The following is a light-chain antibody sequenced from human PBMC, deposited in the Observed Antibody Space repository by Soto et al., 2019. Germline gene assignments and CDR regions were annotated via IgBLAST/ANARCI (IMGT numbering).Light chain of an antibody. Sequence: QSALTQPASVSGSPGQSITISCTGTSSDVGGYNYVSWYQQHPGKAPKLMIYDVSNRPSGVSNRFSGSKSGNTASLTISGLQAEDEADYYCSSYTSSSTPNWVFGGGTTLTVL. V-gene: IGLV2-14*01. CDR3: SSYTSSSTPNWV. J-gene: IGLJ3*02. CDR2: DVS. CDR1: SSDVGGYNY.